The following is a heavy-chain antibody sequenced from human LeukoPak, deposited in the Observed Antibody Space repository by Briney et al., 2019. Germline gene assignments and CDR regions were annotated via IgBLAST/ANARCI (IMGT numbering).Heavy chain of an antibody. CDR2: INASRDIK. J-gene: IGHJ6*03. Sequence: GGSLRLSCAVSGFNYSSYSMNWVRQPAGMGLEWLAYINASRDIKYYADSVKGRFTISRDNAKNSLYLQMNSLRAEDTAVYYCVRGPLASGVVVYYYYYLDVWGKGTTVTVSS. D-gene: IGHD3-3*01. V-gene: IGHV3-48*01. CDR3: VRGPLASGVVVYYYYYLDV. CDR1: GFNYSSYS.